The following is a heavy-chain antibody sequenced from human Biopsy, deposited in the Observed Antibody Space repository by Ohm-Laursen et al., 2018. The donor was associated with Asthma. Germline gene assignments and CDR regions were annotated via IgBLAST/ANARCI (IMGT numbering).Heavy chain of an antibody. D-gene: IGHD3-3*01. CDR1: GFSFNSYG. V-gene: IGHV3-30*18. CDR3: AKKRYYDFWSGYPI. CDR2: MSFDGRQT. J-gene: IGHJ3*02. Sequence: SLRLSCAASGFSFNSYGMHWVRQAPGKGLEWVAVMSFDGRQTYYADSVKGRFTISRDNSKNTLYLQMNSLRAEDTAVYYCAKKRYYDFWSGYPIWGQGTMVTVSS.